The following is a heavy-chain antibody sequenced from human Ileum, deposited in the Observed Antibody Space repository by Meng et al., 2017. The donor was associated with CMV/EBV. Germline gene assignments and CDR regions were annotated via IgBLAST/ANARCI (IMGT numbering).Heavy chain of an antibody. CDR3: ARGPLSGWQPD. CDR1: GDTPPGYT. V-gene: IGHV1-8*01. J-gene: IGHJ4*02. D-gene: IGHD6-19*01. CDR2: VNPDTKTT. Sequence: ASVKVSCKASGDTPPGYTMYWVRQAPGQGLEWLGWVNPDTKTTRYSQKFEGRVAMTTDSSTNTVSMHLDGLTSDDTAVYYCARGPLSGWQPDWGQGTLVTVSS.